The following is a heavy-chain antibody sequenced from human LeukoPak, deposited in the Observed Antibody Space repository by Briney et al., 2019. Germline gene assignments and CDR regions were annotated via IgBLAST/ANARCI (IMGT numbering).Heavy chain of an antibody. CDR3: AAGSESYDSRGYSYYFDY. Sequence: GGSLRLSCAASGFTVSSNYMSWVRQAPGKGLEWVSVIYSGGSTYYADSVKGRFTISRDNSKNTLYLQMNSLRAEGTAVYYCAAGSESYDSRGYSYYFDYWGQGTLVTVSS. D-gene: IGHD3-22*01. J-gene: IGHJ4*02. CDR1: GFTVSSNY. CDR2: IYSGGST. V-gene: IGHV3-66*01.